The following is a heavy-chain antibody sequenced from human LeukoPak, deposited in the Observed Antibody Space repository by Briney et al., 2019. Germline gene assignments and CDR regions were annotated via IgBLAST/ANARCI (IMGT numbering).Heavy chain of an antibody. CDR3: ARGYLAYYDSSGYVPYYFDY. CDR1: GGSFSGYY. D-gene: IGHD3-22*01. J-gene: IGHJ4*02. CDR2: TNHSGST. V-gene: IGHV4-34*01. Sequence: SETLSLTCAVYGGSFSGYYWSWIRQPPGKGLEWIWETNHSGSTNYNPSLKSRVTISVDTSKNQFSLKLSSVPAADTAVYYCARGYLAYYDSSGYVPYYFDYWGQGTLVTVSS.